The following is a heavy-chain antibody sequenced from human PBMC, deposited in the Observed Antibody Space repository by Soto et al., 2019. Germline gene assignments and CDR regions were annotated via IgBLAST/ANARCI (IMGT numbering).Heavy chain of an antibody. J-gene: IGHJ6*02. CDR2: IYSGGST. D-gene: IGHD5-18*01. V-gene: IGHV3-53*04. CDR1: GFTVSSNY. CDR3: LTINSYGPPGSGYYYGMDV. Sequence: EVQLVESGGGLVQPGGSLRLSCAASGFTVSSNYMSWVRQAPGKGLEWVSVIYSGGSTYYADSVKGRFTISRHNSKNTLYLQMNSLRAEYTAVYYCLTINSYGPPGSGYYYGMDVWGQGTTVTVSS.